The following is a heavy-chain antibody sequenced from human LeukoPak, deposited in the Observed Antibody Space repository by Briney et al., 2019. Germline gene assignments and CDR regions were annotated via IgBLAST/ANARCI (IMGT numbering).Heavy chain of an antibody. Sequence: PSETLSLTCIVAGGSISSGSYYWSWIRQPAGKGLEWIGHIYTSGSTNYYPSLNSRVTISIDTAKNQFSLKVSSVTAADSAVYYCAREEDYSGSSGHYHVRTLDIWGQGTMVTVSS. D-gene: IGHD3-22*01. J-gene: IGHJ3*02. CDR2: IYTSGST. CDR1: GGSISSGSYY. CDR3: AREEDYSGSSGHYHVRTLDI. V-gene: IGHV4-61*09.